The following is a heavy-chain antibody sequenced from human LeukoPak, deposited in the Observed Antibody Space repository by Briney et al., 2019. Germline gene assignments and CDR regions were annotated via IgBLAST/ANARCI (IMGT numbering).Heavy chain of an antibody. J-gene: IGHJ6*02. Sequence: PSETLSLTCAVYGGSFSGYYWSWIRQPPGKGLEWIGEINHSGSTNYNPSLKSRVTISVDTSKNQFSLKLSSVTAADTAVYYCARTNYYDSSGYYTNNYYYYYGMDVWGQGATVTVSS. CDR1: GGSFSGYY. V-gene: IGHV4-34*01. D-gene: IGHD3-22*01. CDR3: ARTNYYDSSGYYTNNYYYYYGMDV. CDR2: INHSGST.